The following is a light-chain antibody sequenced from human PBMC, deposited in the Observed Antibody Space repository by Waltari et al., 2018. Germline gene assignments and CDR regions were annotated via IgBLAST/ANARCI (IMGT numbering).Light chain of an antibody. CDR3: QVWDDVTDSGV. Sequence: YVLTQPPSVSVDPGKTARLTCGGDNIGSKSVNWYQQKPGQAPVLVMFYDTDRPSEIPERFSGSNSGKTATLTISWVEAGDEADYHCQVWDDVTDSGVFGGGTKLTVL. CDR2: YDT. V-gene: IGLV3-21*04. CDR1: NIGSKS. J-gene: IGLJ2*01.